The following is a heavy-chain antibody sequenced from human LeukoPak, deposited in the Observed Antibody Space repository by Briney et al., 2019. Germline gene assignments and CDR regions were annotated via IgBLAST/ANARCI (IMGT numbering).Heavy chain of an antibody. CDR3: AREGRWLLGGGFDY. D-gene: IGHD6-19*01. CDR2: ISYDGSNK. CDR1: GFTFSSYA. Sequence: GGSLRLSCAASGFTFSSYAMHWVRQAPGKGLEWVAVISYDGSNKYYADSVKGRFTISRDNSKNTLYLQMNSLRAEDTAVYYCAREGRWLLGGGFDYWGQGTLVTVSS. V-gene: IGHV3-30-3*01. J-gene: IGHJ4*02.